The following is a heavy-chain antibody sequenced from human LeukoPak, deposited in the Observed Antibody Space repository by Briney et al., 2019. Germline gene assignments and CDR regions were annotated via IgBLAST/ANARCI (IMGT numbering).Heavy chain of an antibody. CDR3: AKDLSSTIFGVASFDY. CDR2: ITSAAGST. Sequence: GGSLRLSCAASGFFFDNYAMSWVRQAPGKGLQWVSAITSAAGSTFYADSVKGRFTISRDNSKNTLYLQMNSLRAEDTAVYYCAKDLSSTIFGVASFDYWGQGTLATVSS. D-gene: IGHD3-3*01. V-gene: IGHV3-23*01. J-gene: IGHJ4*02. CDR1: GFFFDNYA.